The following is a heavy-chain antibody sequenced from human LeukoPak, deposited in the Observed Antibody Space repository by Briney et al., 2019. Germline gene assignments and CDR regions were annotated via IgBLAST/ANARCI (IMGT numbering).Heavy chain of an antibody. Sequence: GGSLRLSCAASGFTFSSYSMSWVRQAPGKGLEWVSAISGSGGSTYYADSVKGRFTISRDNSKNTLYLQMNSLRAEDTAVYYCARTEDIVVVPAAIRGGAFDIWGQGTMVTVSS. J-gene: IGHJ3*02. D-gene: IGHD2-2*02. CDR1: GFTFSSYS. V-gene: IGHV3-23*01. CDR2: ISGSGGST. CDR3: ARTEDIVVVPAAIRGGAFDI.